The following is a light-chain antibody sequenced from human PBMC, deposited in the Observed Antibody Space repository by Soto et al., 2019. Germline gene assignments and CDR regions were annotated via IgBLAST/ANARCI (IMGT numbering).Light chain of an antibody. V-gene: IGKV1-5*01. J-gene: IGKJ2*01. Sequence: DIQVTQSPSTLPASVGDIVAITCLASQSISNWLAWYQQKPGTAPKLLIYHASNLESGVPSRFSGSGSGTDFTLTISSLEPDDFAVYYCQQYGSSPYTLGQGTKVDIK. CDR3: QQYGSSPYT. CDR2: HAS. CDR1: QSISNW.